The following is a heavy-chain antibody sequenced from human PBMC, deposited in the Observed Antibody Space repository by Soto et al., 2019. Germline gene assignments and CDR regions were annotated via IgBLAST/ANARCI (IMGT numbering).Heavy chain of an antibody. CDR1: GGSISHYY. CDR2: IFSSGST. CDR3: ARQRRDFDY. Sequence: PSGTLSLTCTVSGGSISHYYWSWIRQPPGKGLQWIGYIFSSGSTNYNPSLKSRVTISVNTSKNQFSLNLNSVTAADTAVYYCARQRRDFDYWGQGSLVTVSS. V-gene: IGHV4-59*08. J-gene: IGHJ4*02.